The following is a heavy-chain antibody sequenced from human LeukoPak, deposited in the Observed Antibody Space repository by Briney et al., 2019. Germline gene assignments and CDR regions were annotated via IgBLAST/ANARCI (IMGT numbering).Heavy chain of an antibody. Sequence: ASVKVSCKASGGTFSSYAISWVRQAPGQGLEWMGRIIPILGIANYAQKFQGRVTITADKSTSTAYMELSSLRSEDTAVYYCARGRYYYGSGSYIHWYFDLWGRGTLVTVSS. D-gene: IGHD3-10*01. CDR1: GGTFSSYA. CDR3: ARGRYYYGSGSYIHWYFDL. V-gene: IGHV1-69*04. CDR2: IIPILGIA. J-gene: IGHJ2*01.